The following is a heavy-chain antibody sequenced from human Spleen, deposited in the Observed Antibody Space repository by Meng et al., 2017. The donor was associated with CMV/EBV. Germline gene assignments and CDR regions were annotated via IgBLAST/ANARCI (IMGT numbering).Heavy chain of an antibody. CDR2: ISTYNGNT. V-gene: IGHV1-18*01. D-gene: IGHD3-22*01. J-gene: IGHJ5*02. Sequence: KASGYTFTTHGIAWVRQAPGQGLEWMGWISTYNGNTLYTQKFQGRVTMTTDTSTTTAYMELRSLRSDDTAVYYCARDEDSSAFWFDPWGQGTLVTVSS. CDR1: GYTFTTHG. CDR3: ARDEDSSAFWFDP.